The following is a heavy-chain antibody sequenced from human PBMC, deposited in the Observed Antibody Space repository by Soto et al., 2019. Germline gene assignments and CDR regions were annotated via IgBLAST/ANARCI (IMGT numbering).Heavy chain of an antibody. V-gene: IGHV3-48*01. CDR2: ISSSSSTI. D-gene: IGHD3-10*01. CDR3: ARYVLLWFGRPADPY. Sequence: EVQLVESGGGLVQPGGSLRLSCAASGFTFSSYSMNWVRHAPGKGLEWVSYISSSSSTIYYADSVKGRFTISRDNAKNSLYLQMNSLRAADTAVYYCARYVLLWFGRPADPYWSQGTLVTVSS. CDR1: GFTFSSYS. J-gene: IGHJ4*02.